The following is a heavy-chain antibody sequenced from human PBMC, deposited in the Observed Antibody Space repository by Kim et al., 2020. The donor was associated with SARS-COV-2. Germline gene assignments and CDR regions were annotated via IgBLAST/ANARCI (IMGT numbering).Heavy chain of an antibody. V-gene: IGHV3-66*01. Sequence: GGSLRLSCAASGVTVSSNYMCWVRQAPGKGLEWVAVIYSGGSTYYADSVKVRFTISRDNSKNTLYLQMNSQRADDTAVYYCASEGIAVAGTVLYFDYWGQGTLLTLSS. J-gene: IGHJ4*02. CDR3: ASEGIAVAGTVLYFDY. D-gene: IGHD6-19*01. CDR1: GVTVSSNY. CDR2: IYSGGST.